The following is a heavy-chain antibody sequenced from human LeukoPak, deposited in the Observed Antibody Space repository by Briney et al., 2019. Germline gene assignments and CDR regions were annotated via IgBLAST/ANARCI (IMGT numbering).Heavy chain of an antibody. Sequence: GGSLRLSCEASGFTFSTYTMSWVRQAPGKGPEWLSCITSSTYYAVSVKGRFTISRDNAKNSLYLQMNSLRAEDTAVYYCARARYFGSGTYHDYWGQGTLVTVSS. D-gene: IGHD3-10*01. J-gene: IGHJ4*02. CDR3: ARARYFGSGTYHDY. CDR2: ITSST. V-gene: IGHV3-48*01. CDR1: GFTFSTYT.